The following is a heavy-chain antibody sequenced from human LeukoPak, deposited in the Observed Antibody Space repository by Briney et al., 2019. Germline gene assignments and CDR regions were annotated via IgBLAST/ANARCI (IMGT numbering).Heavy chain of an antibody. D-gene: IGHD6-19*01. CDR1: GGSISSSNW. V-gene: IGHV4-4*02. CDR3: ARYAGAGTQRDYSSGMDV. Sequence: SETLSLTCTVSGGSISSSNWWSWVRQPPGKGLEWIGEIYHSGSTNYNTSLKSRVTISVDKSKNQFSLKLSSVTAADTAVYYCARYAGAGTQRDYSSGMDVWGQGTTVTVS. J-gene: IGHJ6*02. CDR2: IYHSGST.